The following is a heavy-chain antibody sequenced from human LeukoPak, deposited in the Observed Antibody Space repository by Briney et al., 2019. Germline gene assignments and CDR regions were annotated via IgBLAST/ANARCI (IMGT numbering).Heavy chain of an antibody. Sequence: PGRSLRLSCAASGFTFSSYGMHWVRQAPGKGLEWVAVISYDGSNKYYADSVKGRFTISRDNSKSTLYLQMNSLRAEDTAVYYCAKSSSSGYYLDYWGQGTLVTVSS. J-gene: IGHJ4*02. CDR2: ISYDGSNK. CDR3: AKSSSSGYYLDY. CDR1: GFTFSSYG. D-gene: IGHD3-22*01. V-gene: IGHV3-30*18.